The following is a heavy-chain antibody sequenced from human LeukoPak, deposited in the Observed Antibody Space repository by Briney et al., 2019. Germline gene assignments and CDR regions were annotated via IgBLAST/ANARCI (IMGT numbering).Heavy chain of an antibody. D-gene: IGHD1-26*01. Sequence: SQTLSLTCAISGDSVFSNSVAWNWIRQSPSRGLEWLGRTYYRSKWFNDYTVSMKGRVIVNPDTSKNQFSLQLNSVTPEDTAIYYCAREDRLGYFDYWGQGTLVTVSS. CDR1: GDSVFSNSVA. CDR2: TYYRSKWFN. J-gene: IGHJ4*01. V-gene: IGHV6-1*01. CDR3: AREDRLGYFDY.